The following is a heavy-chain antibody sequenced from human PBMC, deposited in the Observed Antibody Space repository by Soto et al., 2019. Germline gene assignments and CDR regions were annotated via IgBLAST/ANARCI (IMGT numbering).Heavy chain of an antibody. V-gene: IGHV4-39*01. Sequence: SETLSLNCTVSGGSISRSSYQWGWIRQPPGKGLEWIGSIYDSGSTYYNPSLKNRVTISVDPSKSQFSLNLNSGTAADTALYYCARLTWVVLVSTRNWYFDLWGRGTLVTVSS. CDR1: GGSISRSSYQ. D-gene: IGHD2-2*01. CDR3: ARLTWVVLVSTRNWYFDL. CDR2: IYDSGST. J-gene: IGHJ2*01.